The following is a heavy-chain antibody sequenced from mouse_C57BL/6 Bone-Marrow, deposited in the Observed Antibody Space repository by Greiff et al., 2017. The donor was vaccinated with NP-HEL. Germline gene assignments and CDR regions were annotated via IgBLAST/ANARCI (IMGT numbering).Heavy chain of an antibody. CDR1: GFTFTTYS. V-gene: IGHV1-47*01. J-gene: IGHJ1*03. CDR3: ARNGGLRRSWYFDV. D-gene: IGHD2-2*01. Sequence: QVQLQQSGADLVKPGASVKLSCKASGFTFTTYSMAWLKQTHGKSLEWIGTFHPYNDDTKYNEKFKGKATLTVEKASSTVYLELSRLTSDDSAVYYCARNGGLRRSWYFDVWGTGTTVTVSS. CDR2: FHPYNDDT.